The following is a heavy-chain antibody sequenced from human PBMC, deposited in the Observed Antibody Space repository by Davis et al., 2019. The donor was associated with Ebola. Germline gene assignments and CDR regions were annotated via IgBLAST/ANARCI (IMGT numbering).Heavy chain of an antibody. CDR2: IKSDGSRI. CDR3: ARDLSGMDDY. V-gene: IGHV3-74*01. D-gene: IGHD6-19*01. Sequence: GESLKISCAASGFTFSGYWMHWVRQAAGKGLVWVSRIKSDGSRISYADSVKGRFTISRDNAKNTLYLQMNSLRAEDTAVYYCARDLSGMDDYWGQGTLVTVSS. CDR1: GFTFSGYW. J-gene: IGHJ4*02.